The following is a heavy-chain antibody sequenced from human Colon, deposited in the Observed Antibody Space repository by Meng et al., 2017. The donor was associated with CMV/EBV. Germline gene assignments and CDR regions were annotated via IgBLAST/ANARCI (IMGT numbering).Heavy chain of an antibody. Sequence: GESLKISCAASGFTFSNHTMSWVRQAPGKGLEWVSVVSRSGGSTYYADSVKGRFTISRDNSKNTLYLQMNSLRAEDTAVYYCARGRDGPTVFGNGMDVWGQGTTVTVSS. CDR1: GFTFSNHT. CDR2: VSRSGGST. D-gene: IGHD3-3*01. CDR3: ARGRDGPTVFGNGMDV. V-gene: IGHV3-23*01. J-gene: IGHJ6*02.